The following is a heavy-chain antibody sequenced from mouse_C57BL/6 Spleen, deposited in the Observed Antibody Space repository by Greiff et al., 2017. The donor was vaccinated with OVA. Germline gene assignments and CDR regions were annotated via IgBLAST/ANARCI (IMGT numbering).Heavy chain of an antibody. D-gene: IGHD3-2*02. V-gene: IGHV1-61*01. CDR2: IYPSDSET. CDR1: GYTFTSYW. Sequence: QVQLQQPGAELVRPGSSVKLSCKASGYTFTSYWMDWVKQRPGQGLEWIGNIYPSDSETHYNQKFKDKATLTVDKSSSTAYMQLSSLTSEDSAVYYCARRGTAQATDYWGQGTTLTVSS. CDR3: ARRGTAQATDY. J-gene: IGHJ2*01.